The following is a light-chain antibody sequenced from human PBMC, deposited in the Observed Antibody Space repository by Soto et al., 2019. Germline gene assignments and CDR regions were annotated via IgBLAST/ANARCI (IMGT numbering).Light chain of an antibody. CDR1: QSISSW. CDR2: DAS. V-gene: IGKV1-5*01. CDR3: LQDYNYPRT. Sequence: DIQMTQSPSTLSASVGARVPITCRARQSISSWLAWYQQKPGKAPKLLIYDASTLMSGVPSRFSGSGSGTEFTLTISSLQPEDFATYYCLQDYNYPRTFGQGTKVDIK. J-gene: IGKJ1*01.